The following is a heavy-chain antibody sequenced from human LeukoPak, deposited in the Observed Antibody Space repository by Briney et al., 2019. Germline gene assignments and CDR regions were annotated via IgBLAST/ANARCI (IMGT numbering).Heavy chain of an antibody. D-gene: IGHD3-22*01. CDR3: ARDKVEDSSGYYYRFGYYFDY. J-gene: IGHJ4*02. CDR2: ISYDGSNK. Sequence: GGSLRLSCAASGFTFSSYAMHWVRQAPGKGLEWVAVISYDGSNKYYADSVKGRFTISRDNSKNTLYLQMNSLGAEDTAVYYCARDKVEDSSGYYYRFGYYFDYWGQGTLVTVSS. CDR1: GFTFSSYA. V-gene: IGHV3-30*04.